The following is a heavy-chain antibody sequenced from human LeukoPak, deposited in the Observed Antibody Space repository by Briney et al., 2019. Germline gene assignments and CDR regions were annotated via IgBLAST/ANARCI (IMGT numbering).Heavy chain of an antibody. V-gene: IGHV3-30*02. D-gene: IGHD3/OR15-3a*01. CDR1: GFTFTNFG. CDR3: AKDRDWAFDY. Sequence: GGSLRLTCAASGFTFTNFGMHWVRQAPGKGLEWVAFINYLGSTRFYADSVKGRLTVSRDDSMSTLYLQMNSLRPEDMAVYYCAKDRDWAFDYWGQGTLVTVSS. CDR2: INYLGSTR. J-gene: IGHJ4*02.